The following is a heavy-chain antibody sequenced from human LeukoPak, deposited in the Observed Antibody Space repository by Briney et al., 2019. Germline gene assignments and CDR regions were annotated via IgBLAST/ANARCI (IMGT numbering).Heavy chain of an antibody. CDR2: INPSGGST. Sequence: ASVKVSCKASGYTFTSYYMHWVRQAPGQGLEWVGIINPSGGSTSYAQKFQGRVTMTRDMSTSTVYMELSSLRSEDTAVYYCARMSQYYYGSGSFMDVWGKGTTVTVSS. D-gene: IGHD3-10*01. CDR1: GYTFTSYY. CDR3: ARMSQYYYGSGSFMDV. V-gene: IGHV1-46*01. J-gene: IGHJ6*03.